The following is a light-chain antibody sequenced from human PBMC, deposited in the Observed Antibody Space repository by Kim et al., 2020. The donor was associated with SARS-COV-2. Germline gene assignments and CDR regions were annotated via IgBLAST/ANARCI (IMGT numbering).Light chain of an antibody. CDR2: DVS. CDR3: GSYIGGTTYWV. V-gene: IGLV2-14*01. J-gene: IGLJ3*02. CDR1: SSDVGGYNY. Sequence: QSALTQPASVSGSPGQSITISCTGTSSDVGGYNYVSWYQQHPGKAPKLMIYDVSKRPSGVSNRFSGSKSDNTASLTISGLQAEDEADYYCGSYIGGTTYWVFGGGTQLTVL.